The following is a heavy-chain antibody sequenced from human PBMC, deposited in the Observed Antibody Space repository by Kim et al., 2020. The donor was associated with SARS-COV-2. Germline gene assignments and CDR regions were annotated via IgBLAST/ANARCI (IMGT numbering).Heavy chain of an antibody. CDR3: ARDFGPTGDKCGLLWFGGLDASGGLDV. CDR2: ISYDGSNK. D-gene: IGHD3-10*01. Sequence: GGSLRLSCAASGFTFSSYAMHWVRQAPGKGLEWVAGISYDGSNKYYADSVKGRFTISRDNSKNTLYLQMNSLRAEDTAVYYCARDFGPTGDKCGLLWFGGLDASGGLDVGGKGTSVTVS. CDR1: GFTFSSYA. J-gene: IGHJ6*04. V-gene: IGHV3-30-3*01.